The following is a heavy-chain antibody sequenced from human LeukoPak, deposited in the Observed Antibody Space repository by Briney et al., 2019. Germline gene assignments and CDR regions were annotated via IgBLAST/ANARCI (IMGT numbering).Heavy chain of an antibody. CDR2: IYYSGST. Sequence: PSETLSLTCTVSGGSISSGGYYWSWIRQHPGKGLEWIGYIYYSGSTYYNPSLKSRVTISVDTSKNQFSLKLSSVTAADTAVYYCARGYYGSGNTAYYYYGMDVWGQGTTVTVSS. CDR1: GGSISSGGYY. V-gene: IGHV4-31*03. D-gene: IGHD3-10*01. J-gene: IGHJ6*02. CDR3: ARGYYGSGNTAYYYYGMDV.